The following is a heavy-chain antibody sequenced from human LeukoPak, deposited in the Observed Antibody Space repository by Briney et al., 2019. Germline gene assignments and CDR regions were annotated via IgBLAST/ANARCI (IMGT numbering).Heavy chain of an antibody. V-gene: IGHV3-23*01. Sequence: GGSLRLSCAASGFTFSSYAMSWVRQAPGKGLEWVSAISGCGGSTYYADSVKGRFTISRDNSKNTLYLQMNSLRAEDTAVYYCAKTQAYYYDSSGCDYWGQGTLVTVSS. CDR2: ISGCGGST. CDR1: GFTFSSYA. D-gene: IGHD3-22*01. CDR3: AKTQAYYYDSSGCDY. J-gene: IGHJ4*02.